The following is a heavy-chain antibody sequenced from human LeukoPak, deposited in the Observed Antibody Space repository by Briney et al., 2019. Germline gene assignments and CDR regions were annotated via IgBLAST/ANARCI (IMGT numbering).Heavy chain of an antibody. V-gene: IGHV4-30-4*08. CDR3: ARVQQRAYFDY. D-gene: IGHD5-18*01. CDR2: IYYSGST. CDR1: GGSISSGDYY. J-gene: IGHJ4*02. Sequence: SQTLSLTCTVSGGSISSGDYYWSWISQPPGKGLEWIGYIYYSGSTYYSPSLKSRVTISVDTSKNQFSLKLSSVTAADTPVYYCARVQQRAYFDYWGQGTLVTVSS.